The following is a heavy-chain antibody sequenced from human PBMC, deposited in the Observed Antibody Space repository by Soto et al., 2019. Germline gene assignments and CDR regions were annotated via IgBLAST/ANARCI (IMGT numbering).Heavy chain of an antibody. D-gene: IGHD6-6*01. CDR3: AREPLQPSSSGMRDYYYYGMDV. V-gene: IGHV4-31*03. CDR1: GGSISSSSYY. CDR2: IYYSGST. J-gene: IGHJ6*02. Sequence: SETLSLTCTVSGGSISSSSYYWGWIRQHPGKGLEWIGYIYYSGSTYYNPSLKSRVTISVDTSKNQFSLKLSSVTAADTAVYYCAREPLQPSSSGMRDYYYYGMDVWGQGTTVTVSS.